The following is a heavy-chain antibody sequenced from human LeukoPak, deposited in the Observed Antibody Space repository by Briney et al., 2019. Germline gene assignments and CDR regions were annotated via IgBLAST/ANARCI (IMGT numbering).Heavy chain of an antibody. V-gene: IGHV1-46*01. D-gene: IGHD1-26*01. J-gene: IGHJ6*02. Sequence: ASVKVSCKASGYTFTSYYMHWVRQAPGQGLEWMGIINPSGGSTSYAQKFQGRVTMTRDTSTSTVYMELSSLRSEDTAVYYCARDRIAGATLYYYYYGMDVWGQGTTVTVSS. CDR3: ARDRIAGATLYYYYYGMDV. CDR1: GYTFTSYY. CDR2: INPSGGST.